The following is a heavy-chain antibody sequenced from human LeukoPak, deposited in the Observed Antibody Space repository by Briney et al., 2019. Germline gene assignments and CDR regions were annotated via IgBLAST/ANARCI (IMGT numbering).Heavy chain of an antibody. CDR1: GFTFSSYA. CDR3: ARSITMVRPVQEFDY. CDR2: ISGSGGST. J-gene: IGHJ4*02. V-gene: IGHV3-23*01. Sequence: GGSLRLSCAASGFTFSSYAMNWVRQAPGKGLEWVSTISGSGGSTNYAVSVKGRFTISRDNSKNTLYLQMNSLRAEDTAVYYCARSITMVRPVQEFDYWGQGTLVTVSS. D-gene: IGHD3-10*01.